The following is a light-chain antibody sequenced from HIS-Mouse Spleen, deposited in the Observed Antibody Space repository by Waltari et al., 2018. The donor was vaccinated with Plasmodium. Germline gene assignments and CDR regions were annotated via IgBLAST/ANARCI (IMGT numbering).Light chain of an antibody. CDR1: SS. Sequence: QSALTQPASVSGSPGQSITISRPGTSSQQHPGKAPNLIIYDVSNRPSGVSNRFSGSKSGNTASLTISGLQAEDEADYYCSSYTSSSTVVFGGGTKLTVL. CDR3: SSYTSSSTVV. CDR2: DVS. V-gene: IGLV2-14*03. J-gene: IGLJ2*01.